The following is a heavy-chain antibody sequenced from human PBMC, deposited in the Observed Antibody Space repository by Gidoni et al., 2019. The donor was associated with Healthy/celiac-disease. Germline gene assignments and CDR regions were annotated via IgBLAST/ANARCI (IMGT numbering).Heavy chain of an antibody. D-gene: IGHD1-26*01. CDR3: ARDEVGAINYWGVDY. V-gene: IGHV1-2*02. CDR1: GYTFTGYY. Sequence: QVQLGQAGAEVKKPGASVKVSCKASGYTFTGYYMHWVRPAPGQGLEWMGWINPNSGGTNYAQKFQGRVTMTRDTSISTAYMELSRLRSDDTAVYYCARDEVGAINYWGVDYWGQGTLVTVSS. J-gene: IGHJ4*02. CDR2: INPNSGGT.